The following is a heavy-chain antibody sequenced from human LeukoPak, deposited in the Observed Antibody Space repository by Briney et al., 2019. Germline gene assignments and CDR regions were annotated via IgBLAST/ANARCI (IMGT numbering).Heavy chain of an antibody. Sequence: RTGGSLRLSCAASGFTFSSYAMSWVRQAPGKGLEWVSAISGSGGSTYYADSVKGRFTISRDNSKNTLYLQMNSLRAEDTAVYYCAKDTLGSIADTGNDYWGQGTLVTVSS. D-gene: IGHD6-13*01. CDR1: GFTFSSYA. V-gene: IGHV3-23*01. CDR3: AKDTLGSIADTGNDY. CDR2: ISGSGGST. J-gene: IGHJ4*02.